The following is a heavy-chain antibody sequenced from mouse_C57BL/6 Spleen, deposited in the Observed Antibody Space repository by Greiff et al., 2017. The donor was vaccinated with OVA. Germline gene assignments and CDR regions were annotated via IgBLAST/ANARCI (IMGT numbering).Heavy chain of an antibody. Sequence: EVQLVESGGGLVQPGGSLSLSCAASGFTFPDYYMSLVRQPPGKALELLGFFRKQANGYTTEYSASVKGRFTISRDNSQSILYLQMNALRAEDSATYYCARYRYYGSSFYWYFDVWGTGTTVTVSS. CDR2: FRKQANGYTT. CDR3: ARYRYYGSSFYWYFDV. V-gene: IGHV7-3*01. D-gene: IGHD1-1*01. J-gene: IGHJ1*03. CDR1: GFTFPDYY.